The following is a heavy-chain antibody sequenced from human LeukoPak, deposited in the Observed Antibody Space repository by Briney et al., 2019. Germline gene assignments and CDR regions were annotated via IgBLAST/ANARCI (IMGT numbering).Heavy chain of an antibody. J-gene: IGHJ4*02. CDR1: GFNFAAHA. V-gene: IGHV3-30-3*01. Sequence: PGGSLRLSCTASGFNFAAHAMHWVRQAPGKGLEWVAVISYDGSNKYYADSVKGRFTISRDNSKNTLYLQMNSLRAEDTAVYYCARDTVGATATLDYWGQGTLVTVSS. CDR3: ARDTVGATATLDY. D-gene: IGHD1-26*01. CDR2: ISYDGSNK.